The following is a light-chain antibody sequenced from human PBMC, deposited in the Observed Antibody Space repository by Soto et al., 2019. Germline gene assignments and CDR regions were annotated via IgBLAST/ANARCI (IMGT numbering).Light chain of an antibody. Sequence: SYELTQPPSVSVSPGQTASITCSGEKLGDKYACWYQQKPGQSPVLVIYQDSKRPSGIPERFSGSNSGNTATLTISGTQAMDEADYYCQAWDSSTFVVFGGVTKVTVL. CDR3: QAWDSSTFVV. V-gene: IGLV3-1*01. CDR2: QDS. J-gene: IGLJ2*01. CDR1: KLGDKY.